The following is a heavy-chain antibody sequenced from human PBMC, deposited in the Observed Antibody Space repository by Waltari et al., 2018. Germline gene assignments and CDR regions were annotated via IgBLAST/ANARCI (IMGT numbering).Heavy chain of an antibody. CDR2: IYWDDDK. Sequence: QITLKESGPTLVKPTQTLTLTCTFSGFSLSTSGVGVGWIRQPPEKALEWLALIYWDDDKRYSPSLKSRLTITKDTSKNQVVLTMTNMDPVDTATYYCAHRHPAHYHTVVFDYWGQGTLVTVSS. CDR1: GFSLSTSGVG. D-gene: IGHD2-15*01. J-gene: IGHJ4*02. CDR3: AHRHPAHYHTVVFDY. V-gene: IGHV2-5*02.